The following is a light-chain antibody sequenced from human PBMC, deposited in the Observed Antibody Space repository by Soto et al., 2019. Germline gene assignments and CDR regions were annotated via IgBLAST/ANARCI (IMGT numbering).Light chain of an antibody. J-gene: IGKJ2*01. CDR1: QSIANSY. CDR2: GAS. Sequence: EIVLTQSPGTLSLSPGERATLSCRASQSIANSYLAWYQQKPGQTPRLLIYGASDRATGIPDRFSGSGSGADFTLTISRLEPEDFAVYYFQQYGNSPHTFGQGTKLEIK. CDR3: QQYGNSPHT. V-gene: IGKV3-20*01.